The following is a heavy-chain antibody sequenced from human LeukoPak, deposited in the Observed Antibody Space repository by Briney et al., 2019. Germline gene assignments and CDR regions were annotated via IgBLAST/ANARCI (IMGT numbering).Heavy chain of an antibody. V-gene: IGHV4-59*01. J-gene: IGHJ6*03. CDR2: ISYSGST. D-gene: IGHD1-1*01. Sequence: PSETLSLTCTVSGGSISSYYWSWIRQTPGKGLEWIAYISYSGSTKYNPSLKSRVTISVDTSKNQFSLRLTSVTAADTAVYYCARDARDTWNDRWGYYYMDVWGKGTTVIISS. CDR3: ARDARDTWNDRWGYYYMDV. CDR1: GGSISSYY.